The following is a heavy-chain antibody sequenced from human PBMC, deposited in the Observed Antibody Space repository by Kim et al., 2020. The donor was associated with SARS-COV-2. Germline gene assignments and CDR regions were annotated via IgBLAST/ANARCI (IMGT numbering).Heavy chain of an antibody. V-gene: IGHV3-30*18. CDR3: AKLVGTVDGAFDI. CDR1: GFTFSSYG. CDR2: ISYDGSNK. D-gene: IGHD1-26*01. J-gene: IGHJ3*02. Sequence: GGSLRLSCAASGFTFSSYGMHWVRQAPGKGLEWVAVISYDGSNKYYADSVKGRFTISRDNSKNTLYLQMNSLRAEDTAVYYCAKLVGTVDGAFDIWGQGTMVTVSS.